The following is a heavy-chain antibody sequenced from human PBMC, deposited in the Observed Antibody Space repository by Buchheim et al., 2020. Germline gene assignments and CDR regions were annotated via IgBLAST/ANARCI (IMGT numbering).Heavy chain of an antibody. CDR1: GYTFSNYG. CDR2: INPSGGST. Sequence: QVQLVQSGAEVKMPGASVKVSCKASGYTFSNYGISWVRQAPGQGLEWMGIINPSGGSTSYAQKFQGRVTMTRDTSTSTVYMELSSLRSEDTAVYYCARALVSVATLRYGMDVWGQGTT. J-gene: IGHJ6*02. V-gene: IGHV1-46*01. D-gene: IGHD5-12*01. CDR3: ARALVSVATLRYGMDV.